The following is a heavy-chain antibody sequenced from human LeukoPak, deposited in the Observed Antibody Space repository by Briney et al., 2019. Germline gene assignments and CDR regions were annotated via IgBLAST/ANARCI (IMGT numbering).Heavy chain of an antibody. CDR1: GGSINGYS. J-gene: IGHJ4*02. Sequence: PSETLSLTCTVSGGSINGYSWTWIRQPPGKGLEWIGYMYYSGSTNYNPSLKSLVTISVDTSKNQFSLKLRSVTAADTAVYYCARAGQCGGDCYSLDYWGQGTLVTVSS. D-gene: IGHD2-21*02. CDR3: ARAGQCGGDCYSLDY. V-gene: IGHV4-59*01. CDR2: MYYSGST.